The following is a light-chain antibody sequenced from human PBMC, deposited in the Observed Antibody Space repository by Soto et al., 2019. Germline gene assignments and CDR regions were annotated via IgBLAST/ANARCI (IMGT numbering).Light chain of an antibody. CDR1: QSISSY. CDR2: DAS. CDR3: QQRSTWPLT. Sequence: EIVVTQSPATLSLSPGERATLSCRASQSISSYLAWYQQKPGQAPRLLIYDASNRTTGIPARFSGSGSGTDVTLTISSLEPEDFAVNYGQQRSTWPLTFGGGTKVEIK. J-gene: IGKJ4*01. V-gene: IGKV3-11*01.